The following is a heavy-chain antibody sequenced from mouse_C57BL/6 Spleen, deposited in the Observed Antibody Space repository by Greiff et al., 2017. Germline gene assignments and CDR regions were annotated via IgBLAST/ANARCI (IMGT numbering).Heavy chain of an antibody. D-gene: IGHD1-1*01. CDR1: GYTFTSYG. V-gene: IGHV1-81*01. J-gene: IGHJ4*01. CDR2: IYPRSGNT. Sequence: QVQLQQSGAELARPGASVKLSCKASGYTFTSYGISWVKQRTGQGLEWIGEIYPRSGNTYYNEKFKGKATLTADKSSSTAYMELRSLTSEDSAVYFCARYGSNYPNYAMDYWGQGTSVTVSS. CDR3: ARYGSNYPNYAMDY.